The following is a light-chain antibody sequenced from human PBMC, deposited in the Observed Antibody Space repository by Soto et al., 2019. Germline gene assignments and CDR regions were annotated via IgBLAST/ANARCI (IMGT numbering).Light chain of an antibody. J-gene: IGKJ3*01. CDR1: PGISTY. V-gene: IGKV1-27*01. Sequence: DIQMTQSPSSLSAYLGDIVTITCRASPGISTYLAWYQQKPWRLPKLLLFGASTLQSGVTARFSGRGSGTLFTLTINGLLPEAVATYYGQKYDRAPLTFGPGTKVDFK. CDR3: QKYDRAPLT. CDR2: GAS.